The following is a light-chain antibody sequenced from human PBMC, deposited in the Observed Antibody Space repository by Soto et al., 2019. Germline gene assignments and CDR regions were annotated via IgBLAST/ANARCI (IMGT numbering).Light chain of an antibody. CDR2: DVT. J-gene: IGLJ1*01. Sequence: QSALPQPRSVSGSPGQSVTIACTGTSSDVGRYDYVSWYQQHPGEAPKLVVYDVTKRPSGVPDRFSGSKSGNTASLTISGLQAEDEADYYCCSYAGIYSYVFGTGTKVTVL. CDR1: SSDVGRYDY. V-gene: IGLV2-11*01. CDR3: CSYAGIYSYV.